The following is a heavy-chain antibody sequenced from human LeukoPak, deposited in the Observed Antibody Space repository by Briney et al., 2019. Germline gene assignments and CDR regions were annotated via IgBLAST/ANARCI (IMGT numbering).Heavy chain of an antibody. CDR3: ARVFRDFWSGYYFDY. Sequence: PGGSLRLSCAASGFTFSNYWMTWVRQAPGKGLEWVANIKQDGSEKYYVDSVKGRFTISRDNAKNSLYLQMNSLRAEDTAVYYCARVFRDFWSGYYFDYWGQGTLVTVSS. CDR1: GFTFSNYW. CDR2: IKQDGSEK. V-gene: IGHV3-7*01. J-gene: IGHJ4*02. D-gene: IGHD3-3*01.